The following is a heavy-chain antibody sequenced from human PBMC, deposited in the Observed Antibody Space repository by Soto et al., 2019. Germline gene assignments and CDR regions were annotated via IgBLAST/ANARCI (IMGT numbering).Heavy chain of an antibody. CDR1: GYTLTELS. CDR2: FDPEDGEE. J-gene: IGHJ4*02. CDR3: AHDIPLRL. D-gene: IGHD3-9*01. Sequence: ASVKVSCKVSGYTLTELSMQWVRQAPGKGLEWMGGFDPEDGEEMYAQKFQDRVTMTEDTSTDTAYMELSGLRSDDTGVYYCAHDIPLRLWGQGTLVTVS. V-gene: IGHV1-24*01.